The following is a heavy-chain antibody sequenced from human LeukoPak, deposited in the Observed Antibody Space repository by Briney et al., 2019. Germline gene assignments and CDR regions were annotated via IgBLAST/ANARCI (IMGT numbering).Heavy chain of an antibody. CDR2: INPSGGST. Sequence: GASVKVSCKASGYTFTSYYMHWVRQAPGQGLEWMGIINPSGGSTSYAQKLQGRVTMTTDTSTSTAYMELRSLRSDDTAVYYCARDLLWFGELPTSPDVWGQGTTVTVSS. CDR3: ARDLLWFGELPTSPDV. V-gene: IGHV1-46*01. D-gene: IGHD3-10*01. CDR1: GYTFTSYY. J-gene: IGHJ6*02.